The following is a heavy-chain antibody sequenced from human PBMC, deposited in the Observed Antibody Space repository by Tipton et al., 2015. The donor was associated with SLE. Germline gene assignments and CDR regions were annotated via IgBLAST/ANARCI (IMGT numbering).Heavy chain of an antibody. CDR2: IFDSGTT. Sequence: TLSLTCTVSGDSIRSYYWSWIRRPPGKGLEWIGYIFDSGTTNYNPSFESRVSMSVDTSKNQISLRLSSVTAADTAVYFCAGPYGDYGYFHHWGQGTLVTVSS. J-gene: IGHJ1*01. CDR3: AGPYGDYGYFHH. D-gene: IGHD4-17*01. CDR1: GDSIRSYY. V-gene: IGHV4-59*01.